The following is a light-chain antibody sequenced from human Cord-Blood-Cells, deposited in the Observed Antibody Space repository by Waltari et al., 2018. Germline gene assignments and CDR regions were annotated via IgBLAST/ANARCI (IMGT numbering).Light chain of an antibody. CDR1: QSVSSN. Sequence: EIVMTQSPATLSVSPGERATLSCRASQSVSSNFAWYQQKPGQAPRLLIFGASTRATGIPASFSGSGSGTEFTLTISSLQSEDFAFYYCQQYNNWPRTFGQGTKVEIK. CDR3: QQYNNWPRT. V-gene: IGKV3-15*01. J-gene: IGKJ1*01. CDR2: GAS.